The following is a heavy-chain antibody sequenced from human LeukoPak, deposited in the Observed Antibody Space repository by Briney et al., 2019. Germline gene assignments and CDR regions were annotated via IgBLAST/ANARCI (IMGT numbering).Heavy chain of an antibody. Sequence: GGSLRLSCAASGFTVSSNYMSWVRQAPGKGLEWVSVIYSGGSTYYADSVKGRFTISRDNSKNTLYLQMNSLRAEDTAVYYCAKTWGIAVAGPTNYWGQGTLVTVSS. CDR1: GFTVSSNY. D-gene: IGHD6-19*01. CDR3: AKTWGIAVAGPTNY. CDR2: IYSGGST. J-gene: IGHJ4*02. V-gene: IGHV3-66*01.